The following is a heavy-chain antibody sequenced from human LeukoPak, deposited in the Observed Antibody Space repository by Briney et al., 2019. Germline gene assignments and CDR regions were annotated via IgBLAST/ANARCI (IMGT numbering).Heavy chain of an antibody. J-gene: IGHJ4*02. D-gene: IGHD1-26*01. V-gene: IGHV3-23*01. CDR2: ISGSGGTT. Sequence: GGSLRLSCEASGFTFSSYAMSWVRQAPGKGLEWVSGISGSGGTTYYADSVKGRFTISRDNSKNTLYLQMNSLRAEDTAVYYCAKDRGRSAFYSFDYWGQGTLVTVSS. CDR1: GFTFSSYA. CDR3: AKDRGRSAFYSFDY.